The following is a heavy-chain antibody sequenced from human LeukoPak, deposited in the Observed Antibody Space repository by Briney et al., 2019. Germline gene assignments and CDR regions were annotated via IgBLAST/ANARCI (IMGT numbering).Heavy chain of an antibody. D-gene: IGHD3-10*01. CDR1: GYTFTSYD. CDR3: ARLYGSGSYAESPNDY. CDR2: MNPNSGNT. Sequence: ASVKVSCMPSGYTFTSYDITWVRQATGQELEWMGWMNPNSGNTGYAQKFQGRVTMTRNTSISTAYMELSSLRSEDTAVYYCARLYGSGSYAESPNDYWGQATLVTVSS. V-gene: IGHV1-8*01. J-gene: IGHJ4*02.